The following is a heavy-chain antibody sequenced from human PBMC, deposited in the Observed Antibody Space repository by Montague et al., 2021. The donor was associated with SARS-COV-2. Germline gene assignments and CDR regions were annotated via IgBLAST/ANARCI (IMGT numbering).Heavy chain of an antibody. Sequence: SETLSLTCAVYGRSFSGYYWSWIRQPPGKGLEWIGEINHSGSTNYNPSLKSQVTISVDTSKNQFSLKLSSVTAADTAVYYCARRGRPYSGYTTGYFDYWGQGTLVTVSS. CDR1: GRSFSGYY. D-gene: IGHD5-12*01. J-gene: IGHJ4*02. CDR3: ARRGRPYSGYTTGYFDY. V-gene: IGHV4-34*01. CDR2: INHSGST.